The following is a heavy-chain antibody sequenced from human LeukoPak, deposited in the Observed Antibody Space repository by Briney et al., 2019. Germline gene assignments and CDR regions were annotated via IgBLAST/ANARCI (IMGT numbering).Heavy chain of an antibody. D-gene: IGHD3-3*01. CDR2: IKQDGSEK. J-gene: IGHJ6*03. CDR1: GFTFSSYW. V-gene: IGHV3-7*01. CDR3: ARWFSVGLRFLEWRNYYTDV. Sequence: GGSLRLSCVASGFTFSSYWMSWVRQAPGKGLEWVANIKQDGSEKYYVDSVKGRFTISRDNAKNSLYLQMNSLRAEDTAVYYCARWFSVGLRFLEWRNYYTDVWGKGTTVNVSS.